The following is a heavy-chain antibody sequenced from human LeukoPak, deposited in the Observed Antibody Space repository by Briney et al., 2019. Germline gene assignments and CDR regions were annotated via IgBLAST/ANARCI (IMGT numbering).Heavy chain of an antibody. J-gene: IGHJ4*02. Sequence: GGSLRLSCAASGFGFSSYGMHWVRQAPGKGLEWVALIWYDGSNKYYADSVKGRLTISRDNSKNTLYLQMNSLRAEDTAVYYCARELYSGGSLDYWGQGTLVTVSS. V-gene: IGHV3-33*01. CDR3: ARELYSGGSLDY. D-gene: IGHD6-19*01. CDR1: GFGFSSYG. CDR2: IWYDGSNK.